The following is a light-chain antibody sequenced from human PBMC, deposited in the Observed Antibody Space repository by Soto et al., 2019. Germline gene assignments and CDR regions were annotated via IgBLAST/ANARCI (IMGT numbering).Light chain of an antibody. CDR3: QQYYSAPLA. CDR2: WAS. Sequence: DIVMTQSPDSLAVSLGERATINCKSSQSVLYSSNNKNYLAWYQQKPGHPPKLLIQWASAREPGVPDRFRASGSGTDYTLTISSLQAEDVAVYYCQQYYSAPLAFGGGTKVEIK. CDR1: QSVLYSSNNKNY. J-gene: IGKJ4*01. V-gene: IGKV4-1*01.